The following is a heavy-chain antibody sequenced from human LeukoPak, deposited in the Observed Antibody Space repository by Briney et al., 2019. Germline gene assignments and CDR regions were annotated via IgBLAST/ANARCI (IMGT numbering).Heavy chain of an antibody. V-gene: IGHV1-69*13. Sequence: GASVKVSCKASGGTFSSYAISWVRQAPGQGLEWMGGIIPIFGTANYAQRFQGRVTITADGSTSTAYMELSSLRSEDTAVYYCATNLREILEWLFDYWGQGTLVTVSS. J-gene: IGHJ4*02. D-gene: IGHD3-3*01. CDR1: GGTFSSYA. CDR2: IIPIFGTA. CDR3: ATNLREILEWLFDY.